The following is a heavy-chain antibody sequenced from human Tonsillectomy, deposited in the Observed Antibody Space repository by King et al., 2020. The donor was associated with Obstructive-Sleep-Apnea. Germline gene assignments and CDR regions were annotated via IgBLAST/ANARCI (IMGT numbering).Heavy chain of an antibody. D-gene: IGHD3-9*01. Sequence: VQLVESGGGLVTPGGSLRLSCAASGFTFSSYNMNWVRQAPGKGLEWVSSITSNSSYIYYADSLKGRFTISRDNAKNSLYLQMNSLRAEDTAVYYCAGDMFDILRYFDWLPIDLWGQGTLVTVSP. V-gene: IGHV3-21*01. CDR1: GFTFSSYN. CDR3: AGDMFDILRYFDWLPIDL. J-gene: IGHJ5*02. CDR2: ITSNSSYI.